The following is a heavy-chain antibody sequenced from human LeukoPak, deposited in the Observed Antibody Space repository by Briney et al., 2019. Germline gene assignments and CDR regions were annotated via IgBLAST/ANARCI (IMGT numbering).Heavy chain of an antibody. J-gene: IGHJ5*02. CDR3: ARSYGSGSYFSWFDP. V-gene: IGHV3-21*04. D-gene: IGHD3-10*01. CDR1: GFTFSSYT. CDR2: ISGSSSYI. Sequence: GGSLRLSCAVSGFTFSSYTMNWVRQAPGKGLEWVSSISGSSSYIYYADSVKGRFTISRHNAKNSLYLQMNSLSAEDTAVYYCARSYGSGSYFSWFDPWGQGTLVTVSS.